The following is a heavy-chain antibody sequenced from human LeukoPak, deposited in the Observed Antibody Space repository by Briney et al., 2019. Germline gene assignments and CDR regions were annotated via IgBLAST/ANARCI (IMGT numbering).Heavy chain of an antibody. CDR1: GYTFTSYA. V-gene: IGHV7-4-1*02. Sequence: ASVTVSCKASGYTFTSYAMNWVRQAPGQGLEWMGWINTNTGNPTYAQGFTGRFVFSLDTSVSTAYLQISSLKAEDTAVYYCARVCFGCLENWFDPWGQGTLVTVSS. J-gene: IGHJ5*02. CDR2: INTNTGNP. D-gene: IGHD2-15*01. CDR3: ARVCFGCLENWFDP.